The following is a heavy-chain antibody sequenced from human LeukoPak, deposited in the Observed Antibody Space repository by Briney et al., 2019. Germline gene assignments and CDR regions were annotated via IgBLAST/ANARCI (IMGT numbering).Heavy chain of an antibody. D-gene: IGHD3-10*01. Sequence: GASVKVSCKASGYTFTTYGISWVRQAPGQGLEWMGWISAYNGNTNYGQKFQGRVTTTTDTSTSTAYMELRSLRSDDTAVYYCARFRAGVGEPYGDYWGQGTLVTVSS. CDR2: ISAYNGNT. J-gene: IGHJ4*02. V-gene: IGHV1-18*01. CDR1: GYTFTTYG. CDR3: ARFRAGVGEPYGDY.